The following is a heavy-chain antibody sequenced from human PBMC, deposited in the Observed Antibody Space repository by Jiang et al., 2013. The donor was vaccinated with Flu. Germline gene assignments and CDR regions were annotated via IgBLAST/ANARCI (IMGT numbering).Heavy chain of an antibody. CDR1: GDSVSSKSAA. J-gene: IGHJ4*02. V-gene: IGHV6-1*01. CDR3: ARDMDDYGGNGLDY. Sequence: QTLSLTCVTSGDSVSSKSAAWNWIRQSPSRGLEWLGRTYYRSKWYNDYAVSVKSRITINPDTSKNQFSPQLNSVTPEDTAVYYCARDMDDYGGNGLDYWGQGTLVTVSS. CDR2: TYYRSKWYN. D-gene: IGHD4-23*01.